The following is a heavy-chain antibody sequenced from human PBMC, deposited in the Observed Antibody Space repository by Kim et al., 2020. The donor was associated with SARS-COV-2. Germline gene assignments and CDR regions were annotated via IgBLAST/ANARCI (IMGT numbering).Heavy chain of an antibody. D-gene: IGHD2-15*01. V-gene: IGHV1-3*01. CDR3: LGGYYFDY. CDR1: GHTFTRDS. J-gene: IGHJ4*02. CDR2: IDCGNGNA. Sequence: ASVKVSCKTSGHTFTRDSIHWVRQAPGQGLEWLGGIDCGNGNAIYSQNFQGRVTFTTDTSASTGYMELSSLRSEDPGVYYCLGGYYFDYWGQGALVTVSS.